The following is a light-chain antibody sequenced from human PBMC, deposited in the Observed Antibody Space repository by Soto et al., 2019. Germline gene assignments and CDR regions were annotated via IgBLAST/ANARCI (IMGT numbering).Light chain of an antibody. V-gene: IGLV2-14*01. Sequence: QSALTQPASVSGSPGQSITISCTGTSSDVGNYNYVSWYQETPGKAPRLIIYQVTNRPSGVSNRFSGSKSGNTASLTISGLHADDEADYYCTSFSTGSSYVIFGGGAKLTVL. J-gene: IGLJ2*01. CDR1: SSDVGNYNY. CDR2: QVT. CDR3: TSFSTGSSYVI.